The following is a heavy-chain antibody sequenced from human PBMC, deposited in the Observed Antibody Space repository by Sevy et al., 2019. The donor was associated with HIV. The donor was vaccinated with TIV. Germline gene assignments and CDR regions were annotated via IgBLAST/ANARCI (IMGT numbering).Heavy chain of an antibody. J-gene: IGHJ4*02. D-gene: IGHD5-12*01. CDR2: ITRNSYEAYGGTT. V-gene: IGHV3-49*03. CDR1: RFTFDDYA. CDR3: TRGLATADTPEYYFDY. Sequence: GGSLRLSCTTSRFTFDDYAMSWFRQAPGKGLEWVAFITRNSYEAYGGTTDYAASVKGRFISSRDDSKSVAFLQMNSLKTEDTAVYYCTRGLATADTPEYYFDYWGQGTLVTVSS.